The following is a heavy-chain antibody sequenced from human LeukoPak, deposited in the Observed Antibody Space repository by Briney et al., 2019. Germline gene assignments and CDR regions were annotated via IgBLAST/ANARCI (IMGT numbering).Heavy chain of an antibody. J-gene: IGHJ4*02. V-gene: IGHV3-48*01. CDR3: ARKIDY. CDR1: GFTFSSYS. Sequence: PGGSLRLSCAASGFTFSSYSRNWVRQAPGKGLEWVSYISSSSSTIYYADSVKGRFTISKDNAKNSVYLQMNSLRAEDTAVYYCARKIDYWGQGTLVTVSS. CDR2: ISSSSSTI.